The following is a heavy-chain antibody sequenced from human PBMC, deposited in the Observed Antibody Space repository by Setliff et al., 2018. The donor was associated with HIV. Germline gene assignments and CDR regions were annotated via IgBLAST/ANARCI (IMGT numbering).Heavy chain of an antibody. CDR1: GGNLDSFV. V-gene: IGHV1-69*10. CDR2: ITPVIGRP. J-gene: IGHJ4*02. D-gene: IGHD3-10*01. CDR3: ATLNNYGGWYGSGSQY. Sequence: SVKVSCKASGGNLDSFVISWVRQASGQGLEWMGGITPVIGRPNYAQRFHDRVTITAEKSTNTAYMELTSLTSDDTAIYYCATLNNYGGWYGSGSQYWGQGTLVTVS.